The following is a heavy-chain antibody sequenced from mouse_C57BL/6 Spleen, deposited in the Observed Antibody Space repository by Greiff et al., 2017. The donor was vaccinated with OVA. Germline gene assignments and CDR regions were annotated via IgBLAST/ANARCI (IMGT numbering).Heavy chain of an antibody. CDR2: IYWDDDK. D-gene: IGHD1-1*01. Sequence: QVQLKESGPGILQSSQTLSLTCSFSGFSLSTSGMGVSWIRQPSGKGLEWLAHIYWDDDKRYNPSLKSRLTISKDTSRNQVFLKITSVDTADTATYYCARNYYGSSYRGDYAMDYWGQGTSVTVSS. V-gene: IGHV8-12*01. CDR3: ARNYYGSSYRGDYAMDY. CDR1: GFSLSTSGMG. J-gene: IGHJ4*01.